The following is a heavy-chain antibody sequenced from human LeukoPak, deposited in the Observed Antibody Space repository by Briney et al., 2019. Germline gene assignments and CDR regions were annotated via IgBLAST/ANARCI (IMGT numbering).Heavy chain of an antibody. Sequence: GGSLRLSCAASGFTFSKYAMTWVRQAPGKGLEWVSGISVSGGSTNYADSVKGRFTIPRDNSKNTLYLQMNSLRAEDTAVYYCAKSNYFDSGGYYFFDYWGQGTLVTVSS. J-gene: IGHJ4*02. CDR2: ISVSGGST. V-gene: IGHV3-23*01. CDR1: GFTFSKYA. CDR3: AKSNYFDSGGYYFFDY. D-gene: IGHD3-22*01.